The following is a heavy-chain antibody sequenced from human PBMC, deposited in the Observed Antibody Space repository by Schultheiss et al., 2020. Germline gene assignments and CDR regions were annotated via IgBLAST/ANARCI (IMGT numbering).Heavy chain of an antibody. Sequence: WGSLRLSCAASGFTFSSYAMSWVRQAPGKGLEWVSAISGSGGSTYYADSVKGRFTISRDNSKNTLYLQMNSLRAEDTAVYYCAKDLTWEWLASARRDYWGQGHLGTVAS. CDR3: AKDLTWEWLASARRDY. J-gene: IGHJ4*02. CDR1: GFTFSSYA. D-gene: IGHD6-19*01. V-gene: IGHV3-23*01. CDR2: ISGSGGST.